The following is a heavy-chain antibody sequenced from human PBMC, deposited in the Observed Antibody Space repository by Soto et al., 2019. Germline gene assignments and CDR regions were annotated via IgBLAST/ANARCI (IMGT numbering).Heavy chain of an antibody. D-gene: IGHD3-10*01. CDR3: AHMVYASGRDWFDP. V-gene: IGHV2-5*02. J-gene: IGHJ5*02. CDR2: IYWDDDK. CDR1: GFSLSSSGVS. Sequence: QITLKESGPTLVKPTQTLTLTCTFSGFSLSSSGVSVGWIRQPPGKALEWLALIYWDDDKRYSPSLQSRLTITKDTPKNQVVLIMTNMDPVDTATYYCAHMVYASGRDWFDPWGQGTLVTVSS.